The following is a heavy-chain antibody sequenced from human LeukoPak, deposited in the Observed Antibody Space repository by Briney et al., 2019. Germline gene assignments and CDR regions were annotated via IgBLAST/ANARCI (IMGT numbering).Heavy chain of an antibody. CDR1: GGSISSNNYY. J-gene: IGHJ4*02. D-gene: IGHD3-22*01. CDR3: ASSPSGYWWNFDC. CDR2: IYYSGST. Sequence: SETLSLTCTVSGGSISSNNYYWGWIRQPPGKGLEWIGSIYYSGSTYNNPSLKSRVTISVDRTKNQFSLKLTSVAAADTAVYYCASSPSGYWWNFDCWGQGTLVTVSS. V-gene: IGHV4-39*01.